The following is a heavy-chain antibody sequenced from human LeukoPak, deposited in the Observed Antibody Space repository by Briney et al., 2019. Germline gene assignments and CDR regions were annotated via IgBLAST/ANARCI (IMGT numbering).Heavy chain of an antibody. CDR3: DYHGN. CDR1: GFTFSSSE. Sequence: GGSLRLSCAASGFTFSSSEMNWMRQAPGRGLEWLSSISGSSTSIYYADSVKGRFTISRDNVKNLLYLQMNSLRDEDTAVYYCDYHGNWGQGTLVSVSS. D-gene: IGHD3-10*01. J-gene: IGHJ4*02. CDR2: ISGSSTSI. V-gene: IGHV3-48*02.